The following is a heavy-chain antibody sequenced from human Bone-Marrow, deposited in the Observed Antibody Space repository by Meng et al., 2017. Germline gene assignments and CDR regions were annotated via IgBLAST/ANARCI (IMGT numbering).Heavy chain of an antibody. CDR2: TYYRSKWNN. J-gene: IGHJ5*02. CDR1: GASVSRNTAA. CDR3: ARHRTIFGVIMSSRGWFDP. D-gene: IGHD3-3*01. Sequence: SETLSLTFAISGASVSRNTAAWNWIRQSPSRGLEWLGRTYYRSKWNNDYAVSVKGRITINPDTSKNQFSLQVNSVTPEDTAVYYCARHRTIFGVIMSSRGWFDPWGQGTLVTVSS. V-gene: IGHV6-1*01.